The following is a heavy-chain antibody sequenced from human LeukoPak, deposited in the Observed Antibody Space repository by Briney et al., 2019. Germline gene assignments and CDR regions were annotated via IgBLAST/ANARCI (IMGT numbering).Heavy chain of an antibody. D-gene: IGHD3-3*01. Sequence: SETLSLTCTVSGGSISSGGYYWSWIRQYPGKGLEWTGYIYYSGSTYYNPSLKSRVTISVDTSKKQFSLKLSSVTAADTAVYYCARRNSWSGHSFDYWGQGTLVTVAS. J-gene: IGHJ4*02. CDR3: ARRNSWSGHSFDY. CDR1: GGSISSGGYY. CDR2: IYYSGST. V-gene: IGHV4-31*03.